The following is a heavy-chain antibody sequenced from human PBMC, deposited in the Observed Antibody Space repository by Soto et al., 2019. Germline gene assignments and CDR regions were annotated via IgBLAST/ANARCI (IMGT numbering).Heavy chain of an antibody. CDR2: MSGDGATT. CDR1: GFTFNNYA. D-gene: IGHD2-21*02. V-gene: IGHV3-23*01. CDR3: AKDGGYCDWFGP. J-gene: IGHJ5*02. Sequence: EVQLLESGGDLVQPGGSLRLSCAASGFTFNNYAMNWVRQAPGQGLEWVSGMSGDGATTYYAASVKGRFTISRDNSKKTLYLQMNSLRAEDTALYYCAKDGGYCDWFGPWGQGTLVTVSS.